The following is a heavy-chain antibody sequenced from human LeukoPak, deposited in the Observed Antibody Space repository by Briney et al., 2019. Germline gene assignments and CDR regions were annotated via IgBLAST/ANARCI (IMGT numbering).Heavy chain of an antibody. CDR1: GLTFSNYG. D-gene: IGHD2-15*01. CDR3: ANGRASEVESIEFDY. V-gene: IGHV3-30*18. CDR2: ISYDGSVK. Sequence: GGSLRLSCAASGLTFSNYGMHWVRQAPGKGLEWVSVISYDGSVKYYADSVKGRFTISRDNSKNILYLEMNSLRVEDTAVYSCANGRASEVESIEFDYGGRGTRVTVS. J-gene: IGHJ4*02.